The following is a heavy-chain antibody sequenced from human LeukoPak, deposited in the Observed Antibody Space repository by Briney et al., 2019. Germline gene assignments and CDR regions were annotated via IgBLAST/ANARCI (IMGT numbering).Heavy chain of an antibody. V-gene: IGHV1-24*01. Sequence: ASVKVSCKVTGYTLTELSMHWVRQAPGKGLEWMGGFDPEDGETIYAQKFQGRVTMTEDTSTDTAYMELSSLRSEDTAVYYCATDSVAVAGPINYYYYGMDVWGQGTTVTVSS. CDR2: FDPEDGET. CDR1: GYTLTELS. CDR3: ATDSVAVAGPINYYYYGMDV. J-gene: IGHJ6*02. D-gene: IGHD6-19*01.